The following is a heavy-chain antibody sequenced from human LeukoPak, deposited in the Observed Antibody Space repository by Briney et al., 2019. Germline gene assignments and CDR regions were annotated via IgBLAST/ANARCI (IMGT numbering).Heavy chain of an antibody. CDR3: AKVGGYSRGTLNPNYFDY. J-gene: IGHJ4*02. CDR2: IWDDGSNT. Sequence: GGSLRLSCEASGFTFSNYGMHWVRQSPGKGLEWVAVIWDDGSNTFYVDSVKGRSTISRDNSKNMLYLNMNILRADDTAVYYCAKVGGYSRGTLNPNYFDYWGQGTLVTVSS. V-gene: IGHV3-33*06. CDR1: GFTFSNYG. D-gene: IGHD6-19*01.